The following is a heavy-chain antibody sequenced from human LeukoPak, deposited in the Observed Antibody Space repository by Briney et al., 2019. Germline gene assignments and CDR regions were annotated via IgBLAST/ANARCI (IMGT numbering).Heavy chain of an antibody. D-gene: IGHD5-12*01. Sequence: PSETLSLTCTVPGGSIRSTTYYWGWIRQPPGKGLEWIGSIYYSGSTYYNPSLKSRVTISVDTSKNQFSLKLSSVTAAETAVYYCAVIVATSWDYWGQGTLVTVSS. V-gene: IGHV4-39*01. CDR1: GGSIRSTTYY. J-gene: IGHJ4*02. CDR2: IYYSGST. CDR3: AVIVATSWDY.